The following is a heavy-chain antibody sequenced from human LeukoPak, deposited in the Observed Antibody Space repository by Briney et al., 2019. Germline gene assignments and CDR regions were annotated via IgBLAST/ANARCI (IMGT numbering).Heavy chain of an antibody. CDR2: INPDRGGT. J-gene: IGHJ5*02. CDR3: ARDRYDILTGYPGGWFDP. Sequence: ASVKVSCKASGYTFTGYYIHWVRQAPGQGLEWMGWINPDRGGTNYAQKFQGRVTMTRDTSISTAYMELRSLRSDDTAVYYCARDRYDILTGYPGGWFDPWGQGTLVTVSS. CDR1: GYTFTGYY. V-gene: IGHV1-2*02. D-gene: IGHD3-9*01.